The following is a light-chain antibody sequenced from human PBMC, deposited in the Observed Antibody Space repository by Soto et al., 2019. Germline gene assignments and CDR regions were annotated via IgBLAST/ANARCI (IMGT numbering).Light chain of an antibody. CDR3: CSYANTTTVV. CDR1: SRGYNF. Sequence: QPALTQPASVSGAPGQLITISCTGTSRGYNFVSWYQQHPGKAPKLLIYEDSKRPSGVSNRFSGSKSGNTASLTISGLQAGDEADYHCCSYANTTTVVFGGGTKLTVL. CDR2: EDS. J-gene: IGLJ2*01. V-gene: IGLV2-23*01.